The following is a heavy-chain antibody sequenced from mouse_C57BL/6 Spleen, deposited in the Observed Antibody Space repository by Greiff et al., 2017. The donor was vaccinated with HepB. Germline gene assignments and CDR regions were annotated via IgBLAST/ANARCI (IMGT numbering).Heavy chain of an antibody. V-gene: IGHV5-9*01. CDR1: GFTFSSYT. CDR3: ARHYYYGSSSFAY. J-gene: IGHJ3*01. CDR2: ISGGGGNT. D-gene: IGHD1-1*01. Sequence: EVKLMESGGGLVKPGGSLKLSCAASGFTFSSYTVSWVRQTPEKRLEWVATISGGGGNTYYPDSVKGRFTISRDNAKNTLYLQMSSLRSEDTALYYCARHYYYGSSSFAYWGQGTLVTVSA.